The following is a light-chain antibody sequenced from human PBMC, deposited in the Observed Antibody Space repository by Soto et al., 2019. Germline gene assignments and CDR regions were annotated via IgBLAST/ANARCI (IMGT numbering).Light chain of an antibody. J-gene: IGKJ2*01. CDR3: MQALQTPYT. CDR1: QRLLHSNGNTF. Sequence: EIVMTQSPPSLTVTPGEPASISCRSSQRLLHSNGNTFLDWYLQKQGQSPQLLIYLGSNRASGVPDRVSGSEAGTDFTLKISRVEAEDVGVYYCMQALQTPYTFGQGTKVDIK. V-gene: IGKV2-28*01. CDR2: LGS.